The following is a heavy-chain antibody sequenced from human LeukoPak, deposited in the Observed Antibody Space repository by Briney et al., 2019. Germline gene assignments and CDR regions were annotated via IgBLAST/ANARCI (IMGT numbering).Heavy chain of an antibody. CDR1: GGSISSDVYY. J-gene: IGHJ4*02. CDR2: IYHSGST. CDR3: AGGGYCSRAICHTRDY. V-gene: IGHV4-31*03. D-gene: IGHD2-2*01. Sequence: SETLSLTCTVSGGSISSDVYYWSWIRQLPGKGLEWIGYIYHSGSTYYNPSLNSRLTISIDTSENHFSLNLSSVTAADTAVYYCAGGGYCSRAICHTRDYWGQGTLVTVSS.